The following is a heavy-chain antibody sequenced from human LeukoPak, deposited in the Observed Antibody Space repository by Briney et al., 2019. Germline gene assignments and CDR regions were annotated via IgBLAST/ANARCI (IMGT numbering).Heavy chain of an antibody. Sequence: GSSGKVSCKASGGTFSSYAISWVRQAPGQGLEWMGRIIPIFGTANYAQKFQGRVTITTDESTSTAYMELSSLRSEDTAVYYCASAALGYCSGGSCYSHYYYYMDVCSKRTTVTVS. CDR1: GGTFSSYA. J-gene: IGHJ6*03. CDR2: IIPIFGTA. CDR3: ASAALGYCSGGSCYSHYYYYMDV. D-gene: IGHD2-15*01. V-gene: IGHV1-69*05.